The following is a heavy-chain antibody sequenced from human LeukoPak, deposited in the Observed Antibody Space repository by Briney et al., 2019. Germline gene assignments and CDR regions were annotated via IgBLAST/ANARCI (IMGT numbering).Heavy chain of an antibody. Sequence: GGSLRLSCAASGFTVSSNYMSWVRQAPGKGLEWVSVIYSGGSTYCADSVKGRFTISRDNSKNTLYLQMNSLRAEDTAVYYCARAGLSYSFDYWGQGTLVTVSS. J-gene: IGHJ4*02. CDR2: IYSGGST. CDR3: ARAGLSYSFDY. CDR1: GFTVSSNY. V-gene: IGHV3-66*01. D-gene: IGHD1-26*01.